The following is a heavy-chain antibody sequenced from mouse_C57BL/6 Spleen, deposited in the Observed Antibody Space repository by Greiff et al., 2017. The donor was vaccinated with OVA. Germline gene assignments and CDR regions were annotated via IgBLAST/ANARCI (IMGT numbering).Heavy chain of an antibody. J-gene: IGHJ4*01. CDR1: GFTFSSYG. Sequence: EVQGVESGGDLVKPGGSLKLSCAASGFTFSSYGMSWVRQTPDKRLEWVATISSGGSYTYYPDSVKGRFTISRDNAKNTLYLQMSSLKSEVTAMYYCARHEPLMVTTPYAMDYWGQGTSVTVSS. V-gene: IGHV5-6*01. D-gene: IGHD2-2*01. CDR3: ARHEPLMVTTPYAMDY. CDR2: ISSGGSYT.